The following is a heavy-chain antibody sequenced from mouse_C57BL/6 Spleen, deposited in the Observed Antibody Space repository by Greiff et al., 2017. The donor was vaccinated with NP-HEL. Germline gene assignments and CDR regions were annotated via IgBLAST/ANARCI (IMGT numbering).Heavy chain of an antibody. D-gene: IGHD2-3*01. CDR3: TRRGWLLLFAY. CDR1: GYTFTDYE. J-gene: IGHJ3*01. CDR2: IDPETGGT. Sequence: QVQLKESGAELVRPGASVTLSCKASGYTFTDYEMHWVKQTPVHGLGWIGAIDPETGGTAYNQKFKGKAILTADKSSSTAYMELRSLTSEDSAVYYCTRRGWLLLFAYWGQGTLVTVSA. V-gene: IGHV1-15*01.